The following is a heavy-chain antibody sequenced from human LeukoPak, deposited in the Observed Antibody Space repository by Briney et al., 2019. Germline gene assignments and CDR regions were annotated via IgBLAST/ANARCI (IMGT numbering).Heavy chain of an antibody. CDR3: ARHKGSGFNWFDP. J-gene: IGHJ5*02. CDR1: GNTLTNYW. CDR2: IFPGDSDT. Sequence: GESLKISCQGSGNTLTNYWVAWVRQMPGKGLEWMGIIFPGDSDTRYSPSFQGQVTISADKSISTAYLQWSSLKASDTAMYYCARHKGSGFNWFDPWGQGTLVTVSS. D-gene: IGHD3-10*01. V-gene: IGHV5-51*01.